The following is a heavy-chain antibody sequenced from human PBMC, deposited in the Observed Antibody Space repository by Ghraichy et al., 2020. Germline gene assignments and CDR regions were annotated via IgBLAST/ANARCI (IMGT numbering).Heavy chain of an antibody. CDR1: GFTFSSYA. CDR3: ARDGMYYDFWSGQPGAQPGYFDY. Sequence: GGSLRLSCAASGFTFSSYAMHWVRQAPGKGLEWVAVISYDGSNKYYADSVKGRFTISRDNSKNTLYLQMNSLRAEDTAVYYCARDGMYYDFWSGQPGAQPGYFDYWGQGTLVTVSS. D-gene: IGHD3-3*01. J-gene: IGHJ4*02. CDR2: ISYDGSNK. V-gene: IGHV3-30*04.